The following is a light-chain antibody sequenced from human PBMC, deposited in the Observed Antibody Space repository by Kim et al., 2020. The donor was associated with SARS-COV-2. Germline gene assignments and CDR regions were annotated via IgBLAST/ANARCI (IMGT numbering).Light chain of an antibody. Sequence: PGERVTLSCRASQTISSLYLVWYQHKPGQAPRLLISGASSRAADIPDRFSGSGSGTDFTLTISRLEPEDFAVYFCHQCDTSPWTFGQGTKV. CDR2: GAS. V-gene: IGKV3-20*01. CDR3: HQCDTSPWT. CDR1: QTISSLY. J-gene: IGKJ1*01.